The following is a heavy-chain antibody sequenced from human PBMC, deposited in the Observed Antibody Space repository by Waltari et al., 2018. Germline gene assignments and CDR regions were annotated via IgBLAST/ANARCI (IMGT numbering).Heavy chain of an antibody. CDR2: IYPGDSDT. V-gene: IGHV5-51*01. D-gene: IGHD3-22*01. CDR1: GYSFTSYW. Sequence: EVQLVQSGAEVKKPGESLKISCKGSGYSFTSYWIGWVRQMTGKGLEWMGIIYPGDSDTRYSPSFQGQVTISADKSISTAYLQWSSLKASDTAMYYCARLTRPHYDSSGYYFDYWGQGTLVTVSS. CDR3: ARLTRPHYDSSGYYFDY. J-gene: IGHJ4*02.